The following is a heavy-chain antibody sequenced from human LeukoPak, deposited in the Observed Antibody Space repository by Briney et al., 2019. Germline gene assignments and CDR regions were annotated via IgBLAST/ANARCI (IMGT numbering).Heavy chain of an antibody. J-gene: IGHJ5*02. CDR2: INHSGST. CDR1: GGSFSGYY. V-gene: IGHV4-34*01. D-gene: IGHD1-20*01. CDR3: ARAPPRITGTLDNWFDP. Sequence: SETLSLTCAVYGGSFSGYYWSWIRQPPGRGLEWIGEINHSGSTNYNPSLKSRDTISVDTSKNQFSLKLSSVTTADTAVYYCARAPPRITGTLDNWFDPWGQGTLVTVCS.